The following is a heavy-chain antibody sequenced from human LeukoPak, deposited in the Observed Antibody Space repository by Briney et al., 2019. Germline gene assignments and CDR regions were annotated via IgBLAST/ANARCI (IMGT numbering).Heavy chain of an antibody. CDR2: INWNGGST. J-gene: IGHJ5*02. Sequence: GGSLRLSCAASGFTFDDYGMSWVRQAPGKGLEWVSGINWNGGSTGYADSVKGRFTISRDNAKNSLYLQMNSLRAEDTALYYCARVGELSLWNWFDPWGQGTLVTVSS. D-gene: IGHD3-16*02. V-gene: IGHV3-20*04. CDR1: GFTFDDYG. CDR3: ARVGELSLWNWFDP.